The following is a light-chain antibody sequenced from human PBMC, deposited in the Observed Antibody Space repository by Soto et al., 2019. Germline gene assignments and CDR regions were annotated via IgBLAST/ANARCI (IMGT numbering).Light chain of an antibody. J-gene: IGLJ2*01. V-gene: IGLV2-8*01. CDR1: SSDVGRYNH. CDR3: SSYAGDNNLL. Sequence: QSALTQPPSASGSPGQSVTISCIGSSSDVGRYNHVSWYQQNPGKAPRLLLYDVTERPSGVPDRFSGSKSGNTASLTVSGLQAEDEADYYCSSYAGDNNLLFGGGTKLTVL. CDR2: DVT.